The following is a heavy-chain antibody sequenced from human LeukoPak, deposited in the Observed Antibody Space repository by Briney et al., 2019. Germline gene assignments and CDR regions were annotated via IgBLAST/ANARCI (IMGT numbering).Heavy chain of an antibody. CDR1: GFTFSSYA. Sequence: GGSLRLSCAASGFTFSSYAMSWVRQAPGKGLEWVSAISGSGGSTYYADSVKGRFTISRDNSKNTLYLQMNSLRTEDTAVYYCAKASTIFGVVPDYWGQGTLVTVSS. J-gene: IGHJ4*02. CDR2: ISGSGGST. V-gene: IGHV3-23*01. D-gene: IGHD3-3*01. CDR3: AKASTIFGVVPDY.